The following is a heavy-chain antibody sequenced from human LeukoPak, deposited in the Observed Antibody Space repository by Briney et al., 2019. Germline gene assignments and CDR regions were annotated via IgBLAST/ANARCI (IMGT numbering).Heavy chain of an antibody. D-gene: IGHD5-24*01. CDR1: GFTFSDYS. CDR3: ARDYKYAFDI. Sequence: GGSLRLSCAASGFTFSDYSMNWVRQAPGKGLEWISYIGIDSGNTNYADSVKGRFTISGDKAKNSLYLQMNSLRVEDTAVYYCARDYKYAFDIRGQGTLVTVSS. J-gene: IGHJ4*02. V-gene: IGHV3-48*01. CDR2: IGIDSGNT.